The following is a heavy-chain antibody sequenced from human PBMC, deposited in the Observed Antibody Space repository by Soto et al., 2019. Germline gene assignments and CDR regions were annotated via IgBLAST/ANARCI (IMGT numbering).Heavy chain of an antibody. CDR1: GFTFSSYA. CDR2: ISGSGGST. CDR3: AKARHGDIVATIDFDY. Sequence: SLRLSCAASGFTFSSYAMSWVRQAPGKGLEWVSAISGSGGSTYYADSVKGRFTISRDNSKNTLYLQMNSLRAEDTAVYYCAKARHGDIVATIDFDYWGQGTLVTVYS. D-gene: IGHD5-12*01. V-gene: IGHV3-23*01. J-gene: IGHJ4*02.